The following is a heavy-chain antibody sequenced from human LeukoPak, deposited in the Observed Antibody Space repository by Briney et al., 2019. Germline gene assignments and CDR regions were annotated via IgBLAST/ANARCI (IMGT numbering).Heavy chain of an antibody. V-gene: IGHV1-69*04. CDR3: ARDQVRGYSYGYYFDY. D-gene: IGHD5-18*01. CDR2: IIPILGIA. Sequence: ASVKVSCKASGYTFTGYYMHWVRQAPGRGLEWMGRIIPILGIANYAQKFQGRVTITADKSTSTAYMELSSLRSEDTAVYYCARDQVRGYSYGYYFDYWGQGTLVTVSS. J-gene: IGHJ4*02. CDR1: GYTFTGYY.